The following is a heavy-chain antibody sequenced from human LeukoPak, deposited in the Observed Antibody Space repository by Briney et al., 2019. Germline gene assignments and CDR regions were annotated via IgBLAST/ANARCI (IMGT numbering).Heavy chain of an antibody. V-gene: IGHV4-39*02. CDR2: IYYGGST. CDR3: ARDGWSDAFDI. J-gene: IGHJ3*02. CDR1: GGSISSSSYY. D-gene: IGHD6-19*01. Sequence: SETLSLTCTVPGGSISSSSYYCSWIRQPPGKGLEWIGSIYYGGSTYYNPSLKSRVTISVDTSKNQFSLKLSSVTAADTAVYYCARDGWSDAFDIWGQGTMVTVSS.